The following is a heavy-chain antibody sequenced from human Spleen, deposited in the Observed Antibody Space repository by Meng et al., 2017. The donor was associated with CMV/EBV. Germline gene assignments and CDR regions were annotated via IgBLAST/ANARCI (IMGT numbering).Heavy chain of an antibody. J-gene: IGHJ6*02. D-gene: IGHD2-2*02. V-gene: IGHV3-33*01. CDR3: ARGEKCSSSCYNDPYHYYYYGMDV. CDR1: GFSFGSYA. Sequence: GESLKISCAASGFSFGSYAMHWVRQAPGKGLEWVAVIWYDGDEKYYADSLEGRFTVSRDNSKNTMYLQMNNLRAEDTAVYYCARGEKCSSSCYNDPYHYYYYGMDVWGQGTTVTVSS. CDR2: IWYDGDEK.